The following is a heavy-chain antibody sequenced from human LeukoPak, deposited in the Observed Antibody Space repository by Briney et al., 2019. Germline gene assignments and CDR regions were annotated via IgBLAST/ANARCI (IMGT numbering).Heavy chain of an antibody. CDR2: INPNSGGT. V-gene: IGHV1-2*02. CDR3: ARGPSITMVRGGQWYYYMDV. D-gene: IGHD3-10*01. J-gene: IGHJ6*03. Sequence: ASVKVSCKASGYTFTGYYMHWVRQAPGQGLEWMGWINPNSGGTNYAQKFHGRVTMTRDTSISTAYMELSRLRSDDRSVYYCARGPSITMVRGGQWYYYMDVWGKGTTVTVSS. CDR1: GYTFTGYY.